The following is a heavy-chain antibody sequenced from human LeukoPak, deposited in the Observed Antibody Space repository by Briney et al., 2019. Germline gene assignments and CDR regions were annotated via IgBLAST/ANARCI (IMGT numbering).Heavy chain of an antibody. Sequence: SGPTLVNPTQTLTLTCTFSGFSLTTDGVGVGWIRQPPGKALEWLALIYWNDDKRYSPSLKSRLTITKDTSKNQVVLTMTNMAPVDTATYYCAHRVVATGYYYYYMDVWGKGTTVTVSS. J-gene: IGHJ6*03. CDR3: AHRVVATGYYYYYMDV. V-gene: IGHV2-5*01. CDR1: GFSLTTDGVG. D-gene: IGHD2-15*01. CDR2: IYWNDDK.